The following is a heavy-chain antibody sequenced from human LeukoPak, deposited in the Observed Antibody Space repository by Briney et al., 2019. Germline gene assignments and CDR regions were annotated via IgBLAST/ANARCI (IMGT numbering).Heavy chain of an antibody. CDR2: ISGDGGST. J-gene: IGHJ3*02. CDR1: GFTSDVYA. CDR3: AKTFRSGSYLDAFDI. Sequence: GGSLRLSCAASGFTSDVYAMHWVRQAAGKCMEWVSLISGDGGSTYYADSVKGRFTISRDNSKNSLYLQMNSLRTEDTALYYCAKTFRSGSYLDAFDIWGQGTMVTVSS. V-gene: IGHV3-43*02. D-gene: IGHD1-26*01.